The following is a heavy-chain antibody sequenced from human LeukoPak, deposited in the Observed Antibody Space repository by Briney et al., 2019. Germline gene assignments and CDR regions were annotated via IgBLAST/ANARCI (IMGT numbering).Heavy chain of an antibody. J-gene: IGHJ4*02. CDR2: IIPIFGTA. CDR3: ARLSMGYTSD. CDR1: GGTFSSYA. D-gene: IGHD6-25*01. Sequence: ASVKVSCKASGGTFSSYAISLVRQAPGQGLEWMGRIIPIFGTANYAQKFQGRVTITTDESTSTAYMELSSLRSEDTAVYYCARLSMGYTSDWGQGTLVTVSS. V-gene: IGHV1-69*05.